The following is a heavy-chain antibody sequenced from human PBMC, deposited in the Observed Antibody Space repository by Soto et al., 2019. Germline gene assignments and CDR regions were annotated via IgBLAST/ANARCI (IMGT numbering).Heavy chain of an antibody. CDR3: ARDWYYDSSGYYYVSFDY. J-gene: IGHJ4*02. Sequence: ASVKVSCKASGYTFTSYGISWVRQAPGQGLEWMGWISAYNGNTNYAQKLQGRVTMTTDTSTSTAYMELRSLRSDDTAVYYCARDWYYDSSGYYYVSFDYWGQRTLVTVSS. CDR2: ISAYNGNT. CDR1: GYTFTSYG. V-gene: IGHV1-18*01. D-gene: IGHD3-22*01.